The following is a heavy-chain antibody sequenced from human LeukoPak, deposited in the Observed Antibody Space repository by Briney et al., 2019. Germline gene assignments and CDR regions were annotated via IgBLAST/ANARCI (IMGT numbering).Heavy chain of an antibody. D-gene: IGHD6-19*01. V-gene: IGHV3-74*01. Sequence: PGGSLRLSCAASGFTFTTYWMHWVRQAPGKGLVWVSRVKGDGSHTNYAESVTGRFTISRDNAKNSLYLQMNSLRAEDTAVYYCAAGAGWLIDWWGQGTLVTVSS. CDR2: VKGDGSHT. CDR1: GFTFTTYW. CDR3: AAGAGWLIDW. J-gene: IGHJ4*02.